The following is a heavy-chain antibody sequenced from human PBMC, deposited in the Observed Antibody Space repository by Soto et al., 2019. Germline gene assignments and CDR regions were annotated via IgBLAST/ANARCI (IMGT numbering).Heavy chain of an antibody. J-gene: IGHJ4*02. CDR2: IYWDDDK. CDR1: GFSLSTSGVG. Sequence: SGPTLVNPTQTLTLTCTFSGFSLSTSGVGVGWIRQPPGKALEWLALIYWDDDKRYSPSLKSRLTITKDTSKNQVVLTMANMDPVDTATYYCAHSQPSHYDFWSGVSASKKYYFDYWGQGTLVTVSS. CDR3: AHSQPSHYDFWSGVSASKKYYFDY. D-gene: IGHD3-3*01. V-gene: IGHV2-5*02.